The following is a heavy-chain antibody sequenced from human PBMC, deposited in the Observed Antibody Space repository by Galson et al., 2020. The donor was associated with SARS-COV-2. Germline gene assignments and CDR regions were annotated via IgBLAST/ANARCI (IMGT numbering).Heavy chain of an antibody. V-gene: IGHV3-11*01. CDR1: GFTFSDYY. J-gene: IGHJ4*02. D-gene: IGHD2-2*01. CDR3: ARFVVVPAATFDY. CDR2: ISSSGSTI. Sequence: GGSLRLSCAASGFTFSDYYMSWIRQAPGKGLEWVSYISSSGSTIYYADSVKGRFTISRDNAKNSLYLQMNSPRAEDTAVYYCARFVVVPAATFDYWGQGTLVTVSS.